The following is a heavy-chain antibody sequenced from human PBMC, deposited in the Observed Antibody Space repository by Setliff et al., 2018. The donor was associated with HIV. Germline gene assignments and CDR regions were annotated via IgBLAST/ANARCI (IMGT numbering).Heavy chain of an antibody. CDR2: IKDRTDNYAT. D-gene: IGHD3-22*01. V-gene: IGHV3-73*01. CDR1: GFTFSGSP. Sequence: GGSLRLSCAASGFTFSGSPIHWVRQASGKGLEWRGRIKDRTDNYATAYAASVKGRFTIFRDDSANTAYLQINSLEIEDTAVYYCTRPQYIYENGGSDYWGQGTLVTVSS. J-gene: IGHJ4*02. CDR3: TRPQYIYENGGSDY.